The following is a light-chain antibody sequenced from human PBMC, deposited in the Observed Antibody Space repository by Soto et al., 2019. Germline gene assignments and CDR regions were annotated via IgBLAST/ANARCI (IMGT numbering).Light chain of an antibody. CDR2: DVS. J-gene: IGLJ2*01. Sequence: QSALTQPASVSGSPGQSITISCTGTSTDVGGYNYVSWYQQHPGKAPKLMIYDVSNRPSGVSNRFSGSKSGNAASLTISGLQAVDEADYYCSSYASSSRLEVVFGGGTTLTVL. V-gene: IGLV2-14*01. CDR1: STDVGGYNY. CDR3: SSYASSSRLEVV.